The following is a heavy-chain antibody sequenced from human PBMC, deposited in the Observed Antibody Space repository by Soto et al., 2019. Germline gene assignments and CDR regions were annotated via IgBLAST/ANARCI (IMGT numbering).Heavy chain of an antibody. V-gene: IGHV4-4*02. D-gene: IGHD2-8*01. CDR1: GGSISSSYW. J-gene: IGHJ5*02. CDR2: IYYSGNT. Sequence: SETLSLTCAVSGGSISSSYWWSWVRQPPGKGLEWIGEIYYSGNTNYNPSLKSRVTISVDTSKNQFSLKLSSVTAADTAVYYCARLIGRDWFDPWGQGTLVTVSS. CDR3: ARLIGRDWFDP.